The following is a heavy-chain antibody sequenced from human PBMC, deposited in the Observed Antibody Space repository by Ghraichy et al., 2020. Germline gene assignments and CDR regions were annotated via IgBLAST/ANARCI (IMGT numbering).Heavy chain of an antibody. J-gene: IGHJ4*02. Sequence: LSLTCAASGFTFRNTWTHWVRQAPGKGLVWVSTMNHDGRRTFYADSVKGRFTISRDNAKDTLYLQMNNLRVEDTAMYFCGTVDTHWGQGTLVTVSS. CDR2: MNHDGRRT. V-gene: IGHV3-74*01. D-gene: IGHD5-24*01. CDR3: GTVDTH. CDR1: GFTFRNTW.